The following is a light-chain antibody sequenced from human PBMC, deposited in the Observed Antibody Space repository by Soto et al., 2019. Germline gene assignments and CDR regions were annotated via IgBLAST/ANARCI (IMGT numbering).Light chain of an antibody. CDR2: AAS. J-gene: IGKJ4*01. CDR3: QHHSNSPLT. CDR1: QTVRNN. V-gene: IGKV3-11*01. Sequence: EIVLTQSPSTLSLSPGERATLSCRASQTVRNNLAWYQQRPGQAPRLLIYAASSRPTGIPARFSSSGSGTDFTLTISSLEPEDFAVYYCQHHSNSPLTFGGGTQVEIK.